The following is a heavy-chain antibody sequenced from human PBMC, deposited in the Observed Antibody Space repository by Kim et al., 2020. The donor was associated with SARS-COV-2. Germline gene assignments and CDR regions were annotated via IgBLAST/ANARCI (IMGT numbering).Heavy chain of an antibody. CDR2: INHSGST. Sequence: SETLSLTCAVYGGSFSGYYWSWIRQPPGKGLEWIGEINHSGSTNYNPSLKSRVTISVDTSKNQFSLKLSSVTAADTAVYYCARVRYDSSGRSRAPFDYWGQGTLVTVSS. J-gene: IGHJ4*02. CDR3: ARVRYDSSGRSRAPFDY. V-gene: IGHV4-34*01. D-gene: IGHD3-22*01. CDR1: GGSFSGYY.